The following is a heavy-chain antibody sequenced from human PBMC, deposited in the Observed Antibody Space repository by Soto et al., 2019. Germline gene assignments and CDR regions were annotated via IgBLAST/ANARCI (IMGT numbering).Heavy chain of an antibody. CDR1: GFTFSSYA. CDR3: ARVLGLTGKEAFDY. CDR2: ITGSGDST. D-gene: IGHD3-16*01. J-gene: IGHJ4*02. Sequence: GGSLKLSCAASGFTFSSYAMSWVRQAPGKGLEWVSAITGSGDSTYYADSVKGRFTVSRDKSKNTPYLQMNSLRAEDTAVYYCARVLGLTGKEAFDYWGQGTLVTVSS. V-gene: IGHV3-23*01.